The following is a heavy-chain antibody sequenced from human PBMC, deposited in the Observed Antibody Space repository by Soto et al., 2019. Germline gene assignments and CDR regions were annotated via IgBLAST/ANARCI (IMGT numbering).Heavy chain of an antibody. CDR2: INHSGST. Sequence: SAPLYLTCAVYGGSFSGYYWSWIRQPPGKGLEWIGEINHSGSTNYNPSLKSRVTISVDTSKNQFSLKLSSVTAADTAVYYCARGRYDFWSGYFLNWFDPWGQGTLVTVS. CDR3: ARGRYDFWSGYFLNWFDP. V-gene: IGHV4-34*01. J-gene: IGHJ5*02. D-gene: IGHD3-3*01. CDR1: GGSFSGYY.